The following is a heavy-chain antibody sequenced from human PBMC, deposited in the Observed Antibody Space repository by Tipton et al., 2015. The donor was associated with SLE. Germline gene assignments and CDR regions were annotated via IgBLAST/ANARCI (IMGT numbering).Heavy chain of an antibody. Sequence: SLRLSCAASGFTFSSYSMNWVRQAPGKGLEWVSSISSSSSYIYYADSVKGRFTISRDNAKNSLYLQMNSLRAEDTAVYYCARDLLYYYGSGSYDYYYGMDVWGQGTTVTVSS. CDR2: ISSSSSYI. D-gene: IGHD3-10*01. V-gene: IGHV3-21*01. CDR3: ARDLLYYYGSGSYDYYYGMDV. J-gene: IGHJ6*02. CDR1: GFTFSSYS.